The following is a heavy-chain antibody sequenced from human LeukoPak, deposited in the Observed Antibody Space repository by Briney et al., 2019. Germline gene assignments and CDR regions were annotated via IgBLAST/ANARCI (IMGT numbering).Heavy chain of an antibody. V-gene: IGHV3-66*02. CDR1: GFTVSSNY. Sequence: PGGSLRLSCAASGFTVSSNYMSWVRQAPGKGLEWVSVIYCGGSTYYTDTVKGRFTISRDNSKNTLYLQMNSLRAEDTAVYYCARTGPRICQPDYWGQGTLVTVSS. J-gene: IGHJ4*02. CDR2: IYCGGST. D-gene: IGHD2-2*01. CDR3: ARTGPRICQPDY.